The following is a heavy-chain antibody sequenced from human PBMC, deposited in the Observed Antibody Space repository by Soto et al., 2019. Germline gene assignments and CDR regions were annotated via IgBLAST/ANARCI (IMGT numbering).Heavy chain of an antibody. CDR3: ARGRNGSGHYYYYYKDV. CDR2: INHSGST. V-gene: IGHV4-34*01. Sequence: SETLSLTCAVYGGSFSGYYWSWIRQPPGKGLEWIGEINHSGSTNYNPSLKSRVTISVDTAKNQFSLKLSSVTAADTAVYYCARGRNGSGHYYYYYKDVWGKGTTVTVSS. D-gene: IGHD3-10*01. J-gene: IGHJ6*03. CDR1: GGSFSGYY.